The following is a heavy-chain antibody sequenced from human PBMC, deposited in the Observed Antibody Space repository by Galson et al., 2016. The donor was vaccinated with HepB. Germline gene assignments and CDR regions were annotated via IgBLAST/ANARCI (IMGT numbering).Heavy chain of an antibody. CDR1: GFILSTYP. Sequence: SLRLSCAASGFILSTYPIHWVRQAPDKGLEWVAVISYGGSKKYYVDSLKGRFTISRDNSRSTVYLQMNSLRADDTAVYYCARGSGSYLGWVFDLWGRGALVTVSS. V-gene: IGHV3-30-3*01. CDR2: ISYGGSKK. D-gene: IGHD1-26*01. CDR3: ARGSGSYLGWVFDL. J-gene: IGHJ2*01.